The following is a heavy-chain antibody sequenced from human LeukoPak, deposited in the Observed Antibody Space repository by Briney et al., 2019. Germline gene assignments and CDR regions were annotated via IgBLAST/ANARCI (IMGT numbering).Heavy chain of an antibody. CDR2: INHSGST. Sequence: SETLSLTCGVNGGSFSGSYCSWIRQPPGKGLEWIGEINHSGSTNYNPSLKSRVTISVDTSKNQFSLKLSSVTDADTAVYYCARQHSSGWYKGYFQYWGQGTLVTVSS. J-gene: IGHJ1*01. CDR1: GGSFSGSY. D-gene: IGHD6-19*01. V-gene: IGHV4-34*01. CDR3: ARQHSSGWYKGYFQY.